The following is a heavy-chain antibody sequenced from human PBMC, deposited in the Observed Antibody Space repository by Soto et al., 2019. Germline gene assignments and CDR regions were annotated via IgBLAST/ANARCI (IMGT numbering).Heavy chain of an antibody. D-gene: IGHD1-1*01. Sequence: QVQLQESGPGLVKPSQTLSLTCTVSGDSISSGGYYWNWIRQHPGKGLEWIGNIYYSGSTYYNPSLKSRVTISVDTSKTQFSLKLSSVTAADTAVYYCARWPQLEPRFDYWGQGTLVTVSS. CDR2: IYYSGST. CDR3: ARWPQLEPRFDY. V-gene: IGHV4-31*03. CDR1: GDSISSGGYY. J-gene: IGHJ4*02.